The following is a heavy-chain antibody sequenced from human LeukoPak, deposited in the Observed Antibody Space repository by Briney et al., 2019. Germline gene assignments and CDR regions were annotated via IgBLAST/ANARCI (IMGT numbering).Heavy chain of an antibody. CDR1: GFTFSSYG. D-gene: IGHD2-15*01. Sequence: GGSLRLSCAASGFTFSSYGMHWVRQAPGKGLEWVAVISYDGSNKYYADSVKGRFTISRDNSKNTLYLQMNSQRAEDTAVYYCAQEIKDRYCSGAQNRLFDSWGHGTLVTVSS. J-gene: IGHJ4*01. CDR2: ISYDGSNK. CDR3: AQEIKDRYCSGAQNRLFDS. V-gene: IGHV3-30*18.